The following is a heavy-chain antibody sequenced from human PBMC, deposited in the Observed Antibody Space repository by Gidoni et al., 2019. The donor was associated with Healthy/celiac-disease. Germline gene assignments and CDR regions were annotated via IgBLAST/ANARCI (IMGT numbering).Heavy chain of an antibody. D-gene: IGHD3-3*02. J-gene: IGHJ3*02. CDR1: GGSISSYY. CDR3: ARDGTSTVHAFDI. Sequence: QVQLQESGPGLVKPSETLSLTCTVSGGSISSYYWSWIRQPPGKGLEWIGYIYYSGSTNYNPSLKSRVTISVDTSKNQFSRKLSSVTAADTAVYYCARDGTSTVHAFDIWGQGTMVTVSS. CDR2: IYYSGST. V-gene: IGHV4-59*01.